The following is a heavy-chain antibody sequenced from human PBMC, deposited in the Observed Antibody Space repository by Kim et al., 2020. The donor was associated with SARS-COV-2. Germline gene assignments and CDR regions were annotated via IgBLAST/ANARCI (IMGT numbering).Heavy chain of an antibody. V-gene: IGHV4-59*13. CDR1: GGSISSYY. CDR3: ARGNGDEYFQY. J-gene: IGHJ1*01. CDR2: IYYSGST. Sequence: SETLSLTCTVSGGSISSYYWSWIRQPPGKGLEWIGYIYYSGSTNYNPSLKSRVTISIDTSKNQFSLKLSSVTAADTAVYYCARGNGDEYFQYWGQGTLVTVSS. D-gene: IGHD4-17*01.